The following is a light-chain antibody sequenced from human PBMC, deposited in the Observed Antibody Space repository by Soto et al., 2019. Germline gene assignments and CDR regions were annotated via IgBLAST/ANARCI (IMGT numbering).Light chain of an antibody. Sequence: QSALTQPPSASGSPGQSVAISCTGTSSDVGGYDYVSWYQHHPGKAPKLMISEVSKRPSGVPDRFSGSKSGNTASLTVSGLQAEDEADYYCSSYAGSNHVIFGGGTKLTVL. V-gene: IGLV2-8*01. CDR3: SSYAGSNHVI. CDR1: SSDVGGYDY. CDR2: EVS. J-gene: IGLJ2*01.